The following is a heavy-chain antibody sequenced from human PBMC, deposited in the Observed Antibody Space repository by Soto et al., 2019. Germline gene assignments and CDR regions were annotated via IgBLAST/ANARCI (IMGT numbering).Heavy chain of an antibody. D-gene: IGHD6-19*01. J-gene: IGHJ6*02. CDR2: ISSTSSTK. V-gene: IGHV3-48*02. CDR1: GFTFSIYS. CDR3: ARDQVAAPRLNYYGMDV. Sequence: PGGSLRLSCAASGFTFSIYSMNWVRQAPGKGLEWVSHISSTSSTKYYAGSVKGRFTISRDNAQNSLYLQMNSLRDEDTAVYFCARDQVAAPRLNYYGMDVWGQGTTVTVSS.